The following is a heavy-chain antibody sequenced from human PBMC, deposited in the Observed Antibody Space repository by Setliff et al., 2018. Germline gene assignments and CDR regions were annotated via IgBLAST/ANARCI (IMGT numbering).Heavy chain of an antibody. J-gene: IGHJ6*03. Sequence: GGSLSLSCAASGFTFSSHTMNWVRQAPGKGLEWVSSISSSNTYKYYADSLKGRFTISRDDAKNSLYLQIDSLRDEDTAVYYCARNPYESSDHLPFYYYFMDVWGKGTTVTVSS. CDR1: GFTFSSHT. CDR2: ISSSNTYK. D-gene: IGHD3-22*01. V-gene: IGHV3-21*01. CDR3: ARNPYESSDHLPFYYYFMDV.